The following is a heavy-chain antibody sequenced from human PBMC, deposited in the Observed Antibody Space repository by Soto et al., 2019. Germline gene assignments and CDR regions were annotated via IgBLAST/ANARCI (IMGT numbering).Heavy chain of an antibody. CDR3: ATGYCVNGVCYYGLDV. CDR2: IWSDGSNK. D-gene: IGHD2-8*01. Sequence: GGSLRLSCAASGFSFSTYGMHWVRQAPGKGLEWVAVIWSDGSNKHYAEYVKGRFTISRDNSKNTLYLEMNSLRAEDTAVYYCATGYCVNGVCYYGLDVWGQGTTVTV. J-gene: IGHJ6*02. V-gene: IGHV3-33*03. CDR1: GFSFSTYG.